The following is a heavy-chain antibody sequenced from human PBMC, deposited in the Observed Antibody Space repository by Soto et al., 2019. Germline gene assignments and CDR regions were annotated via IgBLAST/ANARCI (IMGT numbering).Heavy chain of an antibody. Sequence: EVQLLESGGGLVQPGGSLRLSCAASGFTFSSYAMSWVRQAPGKGQEWVSAISGSGGSTYYADSVKGRFTISRDNSKNTLYLQMNSLRAEDTAVYYCAKASDIVVVSQGFPADASDVWGQGTTVTVSS. J-gene: IGHJ6*02. V-gene: IGHV3-23*01. CDR3: AKASDIVVVSQGFPADASDV. CDR2: ISGSGGST. CDR1: GFTFSSYA. D-gene: IGHD2-15*01.